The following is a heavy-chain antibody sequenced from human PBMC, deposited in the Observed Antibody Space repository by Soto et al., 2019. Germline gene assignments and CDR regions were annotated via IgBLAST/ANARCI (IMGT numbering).Heavy chain of an antibody. D-gene: IGHD4-4*01. CDR3: TTEPDYSNYFEY. CDR1: GCTLNNAW. V-gene: IGHV3-15*07. CDR2: IRSKADGGTT. Sequence: EVQLVESGGGLVKPGGSLRLSCAASGCTLNNAWMNWVRQAPGKGLEWVGRIRSKADGGTTDYAAPVKDRFTISRDDSRNTLHLQMNSLKTEDTAVYYCTTEPDYSNYFEYWGQGTLVTVSS. J-gene: IGHJ4*02.